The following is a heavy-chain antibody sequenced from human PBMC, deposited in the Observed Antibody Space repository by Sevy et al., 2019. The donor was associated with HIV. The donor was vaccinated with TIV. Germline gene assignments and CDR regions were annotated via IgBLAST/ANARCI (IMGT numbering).Heavy chain of an antibody. Sequence: GESLKISCAASGFIFSSYWMSWVRQTPGKGLEWVANIKQDGSEKNYVDSVKGRFTISRDNAKNSLYLQMNSLRVEDTAVFYCVRAGGAWGQGALVTVSS. CDR3: VRAGGA. D-gene: IGHD3-16*01. CDR2: IKQDGSEK. CDR1: GFIFSSYW. J-gene: IGHJ5*02. V-gene: IGHV3-7*04.